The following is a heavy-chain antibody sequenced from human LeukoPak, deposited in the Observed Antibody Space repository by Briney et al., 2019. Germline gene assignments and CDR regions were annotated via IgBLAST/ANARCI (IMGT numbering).Heavy chain of an antibody. CDR1: GGSFSGYY. Sequence: SETLSLTCAVYGGSFSGYYWSWIRQPPGKGLEWVGEINHSGSTNYNPSLKSRVTISGDTSKNQFSLKLSSVTAADTAVYYCARGTYDFWSGYYDYWGQGTLVTVSS. J-gene: IGHJ4*02. CDR3: ARGTYDFWSGYYDY. D-gene: IGHD3-3*01. V-gene: IGHV4-34*01. CDR2: INHSGST.